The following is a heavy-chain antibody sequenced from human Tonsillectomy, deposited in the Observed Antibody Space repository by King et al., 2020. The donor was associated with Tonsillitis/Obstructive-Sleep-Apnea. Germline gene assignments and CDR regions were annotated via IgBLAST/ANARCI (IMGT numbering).Heavy chain of an antibody. V-gene: IGHV4-39*01. CDR3: ARKGSLGAVDM. Sequence: QLQESGPGLVKHSETLSLTCTVSGGSISSSSYYWVWIRQPPGKGLEWIGNICYSGSTYYKPSLKSRVTISVDTSKSQFSLKLSSVTAADTAVYYCARKGSLGAVDMWGQGTMVTVSS. D-gene: IGHD3-3*01. CDR2: ICYSGST. CDR1: GGSISSSSYY. J-gene: IGHJ3*02.